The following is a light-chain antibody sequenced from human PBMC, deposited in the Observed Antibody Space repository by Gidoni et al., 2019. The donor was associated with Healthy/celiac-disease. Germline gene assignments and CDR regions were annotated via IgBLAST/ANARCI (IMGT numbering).Light chain of an antibody. J-gene: IGKJ1*01. CDR3: QQSYSTPRT. CDR1: QSISSY. CDR2: AAS. V-gene: IGKV1-39*01. Sequence: IQMTQPTSSLSASVGDRVTITCRASQSISSYLNWYQQKPGKAPKLLIYAASSLQSGVPSRFSGSGSGTDFTLTISSLQPEDFATDYCQQSYSTPRTFGQGTKVEIK.